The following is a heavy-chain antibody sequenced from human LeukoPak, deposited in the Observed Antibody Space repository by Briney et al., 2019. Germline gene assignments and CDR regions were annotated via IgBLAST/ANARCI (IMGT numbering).Heavy chain of an antibody. CDR2: IYYSGST. Sequence: SETLSLTCTVSGASISSYYWSWIRQPPGKGLEWIGYIYYSGSTNYNPSLKSRLTISVDTSKNQFSLKLSSVTAADTAVYYCARTTEAHSWRTRYYDYYMDVWGKGTTVAVSS. V-gene: IGHV4-59*01. CDR3: ARTTEAHSWRTRYYDYYMDV. J-gene: IGHJ6*03. CDR1: GASISSYY. D-gene: IGHD6-13*01.